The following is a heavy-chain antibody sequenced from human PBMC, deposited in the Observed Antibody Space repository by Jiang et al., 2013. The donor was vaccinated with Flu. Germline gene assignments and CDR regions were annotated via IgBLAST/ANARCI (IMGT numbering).Heavy chain of an antibody. CDR3: ARNSGDYWNYFDY. Sequence: EVQLVESGAEVKKPGESLKISCKVSGYRFSNYWIGWVRQMPGKGPEWMGIIYPGDSDTRYSPSFQGQVTISADESMSTAYLHWSSLKASDTAIYYCARNSGDYWNYFDYWGQG. V-gene: IGHV5-51*01. CDR2: IYPGDSDT. D-gene: IGHD1-26*01. CDR1: GYRFSNYW. J-gene: IGHJ4*02.